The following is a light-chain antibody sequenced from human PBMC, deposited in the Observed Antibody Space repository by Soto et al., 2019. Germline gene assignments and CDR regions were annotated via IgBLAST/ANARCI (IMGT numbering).Light chain of an antibody. Sequence: QSVLTQPASVSGSPGQSITISCTGTNSDVGAYNYVSWYQHHPGKAPQLLIYEVINRPSGISYRFSGSKSGNTASLTISGLRAEDEADYYCSSYASSTPWVFGGGTKLTVL. CDR1: NSDVGAYNY. V-gene: IGLV2-14*01. CDR2: EVI. J-gene: IGLJ3*02. CDR3: SSYASSTPWV.